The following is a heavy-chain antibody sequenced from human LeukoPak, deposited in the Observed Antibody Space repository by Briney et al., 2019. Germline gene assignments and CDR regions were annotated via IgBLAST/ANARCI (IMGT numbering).Heavy chain of an antibody. CDR3: ARGGFYCGGDCYVDY. V-gene: IGHV4-34*01. D-gene: IGHD2-21*02. J-gene: IGHJ4*02. Sequence: SETLSLTCAVYSGSFSPYYWRWIRQPPGKGREWIGEINNSGSTNYNTSLKSRVTISVDTPKTQFSLRLSSVTAADTAVYYCARGGFYCGGDCYVDYWGQGTLVTVSS. CDR1: SGSFSPYY. CDR2: INNSGST.